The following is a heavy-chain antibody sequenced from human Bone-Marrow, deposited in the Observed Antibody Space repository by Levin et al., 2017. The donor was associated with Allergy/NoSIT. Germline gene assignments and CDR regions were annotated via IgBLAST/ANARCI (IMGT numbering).Heavy chain of an antibody. D-gene: IGHD5-12*01. J-gene: IGHJ4*02. CDR1: GGSISSSSYY. V-gene: IGHV4-39*01. Sequence: GSLRLSCTVSGGSISSSSYYWGWIRQPPGKGLEWIGSIYYSGSTYYNPSLKSRVTISVDTSKNQFSLKLSSVTAADTAVYYCARRRPIVATIIEERGFDYWGQGTLVTVSS. CDR3: ARRRPIVATIIEERGFDY. CDR2: IYYSGST.